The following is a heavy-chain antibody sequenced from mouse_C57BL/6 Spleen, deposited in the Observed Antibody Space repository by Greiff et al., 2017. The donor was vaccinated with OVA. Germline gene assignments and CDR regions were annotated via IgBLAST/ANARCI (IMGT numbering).Heavy chain of an antibody. CDR1: GFNIKDYY. CDR2: IDPEDGET. D-gene: IGHD1-1*01. Sequence: VQLQQSGAELVKPGASVKLSCTASGFNIKDYYMHWVKQRTEQGLEWIGRIDPEDGETKYAPNFQGKATITADTSSNTAYLQLSSLTSEDTAVYYCARTTVVADWYFDVWGTGTTVTVSS. CDR3: ARTTVVADWYFDV. J-gene: IGHJ1*03. V-gene: IGHV14-2*01.